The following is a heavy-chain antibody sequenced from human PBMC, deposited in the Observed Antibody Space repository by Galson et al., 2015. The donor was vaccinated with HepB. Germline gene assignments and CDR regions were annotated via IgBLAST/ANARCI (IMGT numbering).Heavy chain of an antibody. V-gene: IGHV3-48*02. D-gene: IGHD2-15*01. CDR1: GFTFSSYS. Sequence: LRLSCAASGFTFSSYSMNWVRQAPGKGLEWVSYISSSSSTIYYADSVKGRFTISRDNAKNSLYLQMNSLRDEDTAVYYCARDPRRYCSGGSCYSDAFDIWGQGTMVTVSS. J-gene: IGHJ3*02. CDR2: ISSSSSTI. CDR3: ARDPRRYCSGGSCYSDAFDI.